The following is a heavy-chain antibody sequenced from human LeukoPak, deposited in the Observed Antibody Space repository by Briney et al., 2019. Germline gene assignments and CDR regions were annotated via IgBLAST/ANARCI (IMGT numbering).Heavy chain of an antibody. D-gene: IGHD3-9*01. CDR3: ARDPRPESYYDILTGPVPYYYYYMDV. CDR2: ISSSSSTI. Sequence: GGSLRLSCAASGFTFSSYSMNWVRQAPGKGLEWVSYISSSSSTIYYADSVKGRFTISRDNAKNSLYLQMNSLRAEDTAVYYCARDPRPESYYDILTGPVPYYYYYMDVWGKGTTVTVSS. J-gene: IGHJ6*03. CDR1: GFTFSSYS. V-gene: IGHV3-48*04.